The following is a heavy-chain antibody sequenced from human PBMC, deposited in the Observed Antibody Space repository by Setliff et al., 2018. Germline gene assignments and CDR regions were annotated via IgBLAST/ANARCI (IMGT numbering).Heavy chain of an antibody. D-gene: IGHD2-21*02. J-gene: IGHJ6*03. CDR3: ARRGWGSSSGDCYSPKGCYYYYMDV. CDR2: IDPADSDT. CDR1: GYSFTKYW. V-gene: IGHV5-51*01. Sequence: GESLTISCKAAGYSFTKYWIGWVRQMPGEGLEWMGIIDPADSDTTYSPSFQGQVTISADKSIGTAYLQWSSLKASDTAIYYCARRGWGSSSGDCYSPKGCYYYYMDVWGKGTTVTVSS.